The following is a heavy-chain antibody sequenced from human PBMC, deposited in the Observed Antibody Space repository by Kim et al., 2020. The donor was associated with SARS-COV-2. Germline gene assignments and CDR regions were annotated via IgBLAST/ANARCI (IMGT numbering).Heavy chain of an antibody. J-gene: IGHJ6*02. CDR2: INSDGSST. Sequence: GGSLRLSCAASGFTFSSYWMHWVRQAPGKGLVWVSRINSDGSSTSYADSVKGRFTISRDNAKNTLYLQMNSLRAEDTAVYYCHYSSSSRYYYYGMDVWGQGTTVTVSS. CDR1: GFTFSSYW. D-gene: IGHD6-6*01. V-gene: IGHV3-74*01. CDR3: HYSSSSRYYYYGMDV.